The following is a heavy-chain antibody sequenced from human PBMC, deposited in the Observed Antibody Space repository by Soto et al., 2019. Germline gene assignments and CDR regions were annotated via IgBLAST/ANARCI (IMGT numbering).Heavy chain of an antibody. CDR3: TSSVTGTTAHVDY. J-gene: IGHJ4*02. V-gene: IGHV3-73*02. Sequence: EVQLVESGGGLVQPGGSLKLSCAASGFTFSGSAMHWVRQASGKGLGWVGRMRSKANSYATAYAASVKGRFTISRDDAKNTAYLPMNSLKTEDSAVYYCTSSVTGTTAHVDYWGQGTLVTVSS. CDR2: MRSKANSYAT. D-gene: IGHD1-7*01. CDR1: GFTFSGSA.